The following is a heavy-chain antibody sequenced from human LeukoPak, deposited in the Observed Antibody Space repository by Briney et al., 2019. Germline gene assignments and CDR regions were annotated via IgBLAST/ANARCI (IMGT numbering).Heavy chain of an antibody. CDR1: GFTFRSYS. V-gene: IGHV3-21*01. CDR2: IDPSSTYI. J-gene: IGHJ4*02. Sequence: GGSLRLSCAASGFTFRSYSMNWVRQAPGKGLEWVSAIDPSSTYIYYADSVKGRFTISRDNAKSTLYLQMNSLRAEDTAVYYCLYHDSGVTSPLESYWGQGILVTVST. D-gene: IGHD3-22*01. CDR3: LYHDSGVTSPLESY.